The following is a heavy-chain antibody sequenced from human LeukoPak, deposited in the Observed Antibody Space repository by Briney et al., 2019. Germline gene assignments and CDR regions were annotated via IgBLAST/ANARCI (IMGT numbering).Heavy chain of an antibody. CDR1: GFTFSTYS. J-gene: IGHJ6*03. CDR2: ISYDGSNK. CDR3: ARDLVYCSSTSCYDYYYYYMDV. V-gene: IGHV3-30*03. D-gene: IGHD2-2*01. Sequence: GGSLRLSCTASGFTFSTYSMNWVRQAPGKGLEWVAVISYDGSNKYYADSVKGRFTISRDNSKNTLYLQMNSLRAEDTAVYYCARDLVYCSSTSCYDYYYYYMDVWGKGTTVTVSS.